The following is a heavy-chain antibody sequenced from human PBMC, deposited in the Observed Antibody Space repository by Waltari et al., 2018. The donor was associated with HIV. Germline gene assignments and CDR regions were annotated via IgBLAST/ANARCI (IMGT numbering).Heavy chain of an antibody. CDR2: IKPSGGTT. CDR3: VRSPYYYDGSCYKNKNFGMDV. V-gene: IGHV1-46*01. D-gene: IGHD3-22*01. Sequence: QVQLVQSGAEVKKPGASVTVSCTASGFTFPTYYIHWVRPAPGQGLEWMGIIKPSGGTTSYEQKFQGRVTMSIDTSTITVNLELRCLRSEDSAVYFCVRSPYYYDGSCYKNKNFGMDVWGQGTTVSVSS. CDR1: GFTFPTYY. J-gene: IGHJ6*02.